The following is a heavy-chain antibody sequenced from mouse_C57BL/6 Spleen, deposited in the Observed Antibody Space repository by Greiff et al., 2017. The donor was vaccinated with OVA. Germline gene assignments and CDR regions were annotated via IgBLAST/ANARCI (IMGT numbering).Heavy chain of an antibody. J-gene: IGHJ1*03. D-gene: IGHD2-3*01. CDR3: ASKGGDDVYWYFDV. CDR2: IYWDDDK. V-gene: IGHV8-12*01. Sequence: QVTLKESGPGLLQSSQTLSLTCSFSGFSLSTSGMGVSWIRQPSGMGLEWLAHIYWDDDKRYNPSMKSRLTISKDTSSNPVFLKISSVDTADTATYYCASKGGDDVYWYFDVWGTGTTVTVSS. CDR1: GFSLSTSGMG.